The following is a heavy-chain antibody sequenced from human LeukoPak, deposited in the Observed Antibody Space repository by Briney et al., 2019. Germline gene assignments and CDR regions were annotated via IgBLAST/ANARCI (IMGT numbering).Heavy chain of an antibody. CDR2: AYYSGST. CDR3: ARRFRRGYDFVSGGHYFDS. Sequence: PAETLSLTCTVSGGSLSSSNSFWGWVRQSPRKGLEWLGNAYYSGSTYYNPSLRSRATISVDTSKNQFSLKLTSVTAADTATYYCARRFRRGYDFVSGGHYFDSWGLGTLVTVSS. J-gene: IGHJ4*02. D-gene: IGHD3-3*01. V-gene: IGHV4-39*01. CDR1: GGSLSSSNSF.